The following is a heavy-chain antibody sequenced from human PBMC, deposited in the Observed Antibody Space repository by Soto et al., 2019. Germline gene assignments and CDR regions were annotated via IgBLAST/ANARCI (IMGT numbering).Heavy chain of an antibody. CDR2: IYYSGST. D-gene: IGHD2-2*01. CDR3: ARDIVVPAAFGVDP. CDR1: GGSISSGGYY. J-gene: IGHJ5*02. V-gene: IGHV4-31*03. Sequence: QVQLQESGPGLVKPSQTLSLTCTVSGGSISSGGYYWSWIRQHPGKGLEWIGYIYYSGSTYYNPSLKRRVTITVDTSKNQFSLKLSSVTAADTAVYYCARDIVVPAAFGVDPWGQGTLVTVSS.